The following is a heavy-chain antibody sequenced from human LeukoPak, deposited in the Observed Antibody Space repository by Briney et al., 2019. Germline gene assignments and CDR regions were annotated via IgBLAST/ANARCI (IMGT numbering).Heavy chain of an antibody. V-gene: IGHV3-7*01. D-gene: IGHD1-26*01. J-gene: IGHJ4*02. CDR1: GFTFSSYW. CDR3: AKGGHVDY. CDR2: IKANGRET. Sequence: GGSLRLSCAASGFTFSSYWMTWVRQAPEKGLEWVANIKANGRETYYVDSVKGRFTISRDNAQKSLYLQLNSLRVEDTAIYYCAKGGHVDYCGQGSLVTVSS.